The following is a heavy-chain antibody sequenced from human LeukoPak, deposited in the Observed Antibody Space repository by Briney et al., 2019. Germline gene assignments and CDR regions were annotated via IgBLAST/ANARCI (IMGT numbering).Heavy chain of an antibody. CDR3: ARAQNLGRIVVVINQDVYFDY. CDR2: IYYTGST. D-gene: IGHD3-22*01. V-gene: IGHV4-31*03. Sequence: PSQTLSLTCTVSGGSISTGGYYWSWIRQHPGKGLEWIGHIYYTGSTYDNPSLRSRLTISLDTSKNQFSLQLTSVTAADTAVYYCARAQNLGRIVVVINQDVYFDYWGQGTLVTVSS. CDR1: GGSISTGGYY. J-gene: IGHJ4*02.